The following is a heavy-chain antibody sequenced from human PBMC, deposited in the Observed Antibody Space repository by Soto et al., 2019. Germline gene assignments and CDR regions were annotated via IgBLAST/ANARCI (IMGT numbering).Heavy chain of an antibody. CDR3: ARDGYCSSTSCYNLYYYYGMDV. J-gene: IGHJ6*02. Sequence: EVQLVESGGGLVKPGGSLRLSCAASGFTFSSYSMNWVRQAPGKGLEWVSSISSSSSYIYYADSVKGRFTISRDNAKNSLYLQMNSLRAEDTAVYYCARDGYCSSTSCYNLYYYYGMDVWGQGTTVTVSS. CDR2: ISSSSSYI. D-gene: IGHD2-2*03. V-gene: IGHV3-21*01. CDR1: GFTFSSYS.